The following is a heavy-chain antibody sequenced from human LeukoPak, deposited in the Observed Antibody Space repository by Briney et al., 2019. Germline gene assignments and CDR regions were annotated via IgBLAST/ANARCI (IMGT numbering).Heavy chain of an antibody. Sequence: SKTLSLTCAVYGGSFSGYYWSWIRQPPGKGLEWIGEINHSGSTNYNPSLKSRVTISVDTSKNQFSLKLSSVTAADTAVYYCARGRDYDILTGRHYYGMDVWGKGTTVTVSS. CDR3: ARGRDYDILTGRHYYGMDV. CDR1: GGSFSGYY. J-gene: IGHJ6*04. V-gene: IGHV4-34*01. CDR2: INHSGST. D-gene: IGHD3-9*01.